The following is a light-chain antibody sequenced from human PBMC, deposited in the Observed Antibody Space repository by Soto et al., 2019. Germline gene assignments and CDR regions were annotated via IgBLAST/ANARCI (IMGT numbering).Light chain of an antibody. J-gene: IGKJ1*01. CDR1: QTISTY. V-gene: IGKV1-5*01. Sequence: DIRMTQSPSTLSASVGDRVSLACRASQTISTYVNWYQQKPGKAPKLLIFAASNLQSGVPSRFSGSGSGTDFTLTISSLQPDDFATYYCQQYNSHSQTFGQGTKVDIK. CDR2: AAS. CDR3: QQYNSHSQT.